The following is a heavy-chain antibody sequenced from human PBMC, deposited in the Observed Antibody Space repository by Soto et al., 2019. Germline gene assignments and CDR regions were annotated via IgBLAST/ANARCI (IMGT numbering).Heavy chain of an antibody. Sequence: EVQLVESGGGLVQPGGSLRLSCAASGFTFSSYWMHWVRQAPGKGLVLVSRINSDGSSTSYADSVKGRFTISRDNAKKTLYLQMHSLRAEDTGVYYCAREAGDGYGSAWGQGTLVTVSS. CDR2: INSDGSST. D-gene: IGHD5-12*01. V-gene: IGHV3-74*01. J-gene: IGHJ4*02. CDR1: GFTFSSYW. CDR3: AREAGDGYGSA.